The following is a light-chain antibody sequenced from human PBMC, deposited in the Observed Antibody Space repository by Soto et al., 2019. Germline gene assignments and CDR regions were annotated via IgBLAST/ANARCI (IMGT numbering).Light chain of an antibody. CDR2: LTS. Sequence: EMVLTQSPATLSAFPGDRVTLSCRASQALNTRLAWYQHKPGQAPRLLIYLTSNRAAGVPARFSAWGSETDFTLTISDVEPEDFAVYYCHQRQSWPRTFGQGTKVEIK. J-gene: IGKJ1*01. V-gene: IGKV3-11*01. CDR3: HQRQSWPRT. CDR1: QALNTR.